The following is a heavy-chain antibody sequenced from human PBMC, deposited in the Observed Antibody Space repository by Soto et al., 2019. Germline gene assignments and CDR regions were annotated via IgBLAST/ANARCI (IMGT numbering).Heavy chain of an antibody. Sequence: EVQPVESGGGLVQPGGSLRLSCAASGFTITSHWMSWVRQAPGKGLEWVANIKEDGSEKYYVDSVKGRFTICRDSAMNSLALQVNHPSVDDTALDHCVRVVSRAGGYWGQGTLVTVSA. J-gene: IGHJ4*02. CDR3: VRVVSRAGGY. CDR1: GFTITSHW. CDR2: IKEDGSEK. V-gene: IGHV3-7*04. D-gene: IGHD2-15*01.